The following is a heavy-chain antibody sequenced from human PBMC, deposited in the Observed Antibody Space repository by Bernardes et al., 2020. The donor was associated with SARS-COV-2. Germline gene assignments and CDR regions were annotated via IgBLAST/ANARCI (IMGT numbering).Heavy chain of an antibody. CDR1: SASINNYY. V-gene: IGHV4-59*01. J-gene: IGHJ6*02. CDR3: ARDGGTGGMDV. D-gene: IGHD1-1*01. CDR2: IYYSGST. Sequence: ETLSLSSTISSASINNYYWNWIRQSPGKGLDWIEYIYYSGSTNYNPSLKSRVTISVDTSKNQFSLKLTSVTTTDTAVYYCARDGGTGGMDVWGQGTTVTVSS.